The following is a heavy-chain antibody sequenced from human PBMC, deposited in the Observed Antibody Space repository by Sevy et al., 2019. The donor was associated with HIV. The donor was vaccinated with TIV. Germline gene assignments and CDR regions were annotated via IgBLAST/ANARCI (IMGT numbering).Heavy chain of an antibody. CDR2: FEPEDAET. V-gene: IGHV1-24*01. D-gene: IGHD3-22*01. CDR3: ATAKDYYDSSGSPFDY. Sequence: ASVKVSCKVSGYTLSQLSLHWVRQAPGKGLEWMGSFEPEDAETIYAQKFQGRVTMTEERSTDTAYMELSSRRSEDTAVYFCATAKDYYDSSGSPFDYWGQGTLVTVSS. CDR1: GYTLSQLS. J-gene: IGHJ4*02.